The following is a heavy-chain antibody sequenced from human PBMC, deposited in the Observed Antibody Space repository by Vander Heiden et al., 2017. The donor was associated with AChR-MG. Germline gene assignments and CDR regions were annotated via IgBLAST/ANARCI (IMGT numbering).Heavy chain of an antibody. V-gene: IGHV3-11*01. D-gene: IGHD1-26*01. J-gene: IGHJ4*02. CDR2: ISSSGSTI. CDR1: GITFSDYY. CDR3: ASTWELLSAEKPH. Sequence: QVQLVESGGGLVKPGGSLRLPCAAPGITFSDYYRSWIRQAPGKGLEWVSYISSSGSTIYYADSVKGRFTISRDNAKNSLYLQMNSLRAEDTAVYYCASTWELLSAEKPHWGQGTLVTVSS.